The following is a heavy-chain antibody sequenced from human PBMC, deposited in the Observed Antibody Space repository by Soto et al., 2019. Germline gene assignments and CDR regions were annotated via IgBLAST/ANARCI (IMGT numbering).Heavy chain of an antibody. CDR2: ISAYDGDT. D-gene: IGHD3-3*01. CDR3: ARDTRTIVGVVMVV. J-gene: IGHJ6*02. Sequence: ASVKVSCKASGYTFTSYGITWVRQAPGQGLEWVGWISAYDGDTNNAQNLQGRVTMTKDTSTSTAYMELRSLRADDTAVYYCARDTRTIVGVVMVVWGQGTTVTVSS. CDR1: GYTFTSYG. V-gene: IGHV1-18*01.